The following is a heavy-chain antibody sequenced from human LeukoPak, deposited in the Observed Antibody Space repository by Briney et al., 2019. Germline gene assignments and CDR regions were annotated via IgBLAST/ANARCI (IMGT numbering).Heavy chain of an antibody. CDR3: ARDGMVTTWFDY. V-gene: IGHV3-49*03. CDR1: GFTFCAYT. D-gene: IGHD4-17*01. Sequence: GGSLRCSCTASGFTFCAYTMNWLRQAPGKGQEWVGFIRSKAYGGTTEYAASVKGRFAISRDDSENIAYLQVNSLKTEDTAVYYCARDGMVTTWFDYWGQGTLVTVSS. J-gene: IGHJ4*02. CDR2: IRSKAYGGTT.